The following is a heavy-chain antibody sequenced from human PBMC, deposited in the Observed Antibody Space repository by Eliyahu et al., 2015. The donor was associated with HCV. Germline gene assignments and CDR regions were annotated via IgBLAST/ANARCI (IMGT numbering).Heavy chain of an antibody. D-gene: IGHD6-13*01. V-gene: IGHV4-4*02. CDR1: GGSISSSHW. Sequence: QVQLEESGPGLVKPSGTLSXTXAVSGGSISSSHWWSWVRQPPGKGLEWIGEIYHSGNTNYSPSLKSRVTISVDKSKNHFSLTLSSVTAADTAVYYCARGSFQQLFGDFWGQGRLVTVSS. CDR2: IYHSGNT. J-gene: IGHJ4*02. CDR3: ARGSFQQLFGDF.